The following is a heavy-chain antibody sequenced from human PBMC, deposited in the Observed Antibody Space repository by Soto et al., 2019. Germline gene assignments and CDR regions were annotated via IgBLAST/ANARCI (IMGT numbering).Heavy chain of an antibody. CDR1: GYTFTSYG. V-gene: IGHV1-18*01. D-gene: IGHD2-15*01. CDR2: ISAYNGNT. Sequence: QVPLVQSGAEVKKPGASVKVSCKASGYTFTSYGISWGRQAPGQGLEWMGWISAYNGNTNYAQKLQGRVTMTTDTSTSTAYMELRSRRSDDTAVYYCARVPLYCSGGSCYLRHCCFDYWGQGTLVTVSS. J-gene: IGHJ4*02. CDR3: ARVPLYCSGGSCYLRHCCFDY.